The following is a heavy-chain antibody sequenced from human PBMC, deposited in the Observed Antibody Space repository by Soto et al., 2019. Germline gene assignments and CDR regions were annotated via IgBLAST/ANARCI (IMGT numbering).Heavy chain of an antibody. CDR2: ISAYNGNT. J-gene: IGHJ6*02. D-gene: IGHD3-3*01. Sequence: ASVKVSCKASCYTFTSYGISCVRQAPGQGLEWMGWISAYNGNTNYAQKLQGRVTMTTDTSTSTAYMELRSLRSDDTAVYYCARDVLYYDFWSGYYTDPNYYYYYGMDVWGQGTTVTVSS. CDR1: CYTFTSYG. CDR3: ARDVLYYDFWSGYYTDPNYYYYYGMDV. V-gene: IGHV1-18*04.